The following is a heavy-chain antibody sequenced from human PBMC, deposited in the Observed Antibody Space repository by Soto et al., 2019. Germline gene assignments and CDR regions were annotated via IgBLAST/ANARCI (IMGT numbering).Heavy chain of an antibody. J-gene: IGHJ2*01. D-gene: IGHD3-22*01. CDR2: ITPIFRAT. CDR3: ARGRDTYYYDSSGYSGWYFDL. V-gene: IGHV1-69*13. Sequence: SVKVSCKASGGTFSSDGISWVRQAPGQGLEWMGGITPIFRATKYAQKFQGRVTITADESTSAAYMELSSLRSEDTAVYYCARGRDTYYYDSSGYSGWYFDLWGRGTLVTVSS. CDR1: GGTFSSDG.